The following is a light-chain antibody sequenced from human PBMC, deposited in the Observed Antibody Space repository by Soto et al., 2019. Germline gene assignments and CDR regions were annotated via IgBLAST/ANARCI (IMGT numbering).Light chain of an antibody. Sequence: QSVLTQPASVSGSPGQSITISCTGTSSDVAGYNHVSWYQHHPGKPPKLMIYEVTKRPSGVSNRFSGSKSGDTASLTISGLQAEDEADYYCNSHTASTTRSFGTGTKVTVL. V-gene: IGLV2-14*01. CDR1: SSDVAGYNH. CDR3: NSHTASTTRS. CDR2: EVT. J-gene: IGLJ1*01.